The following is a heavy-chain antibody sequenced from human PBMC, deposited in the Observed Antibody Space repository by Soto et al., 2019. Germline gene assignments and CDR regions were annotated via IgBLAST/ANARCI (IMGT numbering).Heavy chain of an antibody. V-gene: IGHV3-23*01. J-gene: IGHJ4*02. D-gene: IGHD4-17*01. CDR1: GFAFSSYA. CDR2: FIAGGRA. Sequence: QLLESGGGLVQPGGSLRLSCEASGFAFSSYALSWVRQAPGKGLEWVSTFIAGGRAYYADSVKARFTIAKDTSKNTLRLQASSLTAEDTAVYYCAKESMPQHYGDTLFDYWGQGTRVTVSS. CDR3: AKESMPQHYGDTLFDY.